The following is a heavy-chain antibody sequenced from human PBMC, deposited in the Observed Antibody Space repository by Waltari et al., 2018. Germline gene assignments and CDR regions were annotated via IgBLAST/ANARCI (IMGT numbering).Heavy chain of an antibody. J-gene: IGHJ4*02. CDR2: ISGGSATI. Sequence: QVQLVESGVGLVKPGGSLRLACAASGFHFGDPYMRLIRQAPGKGLEWVSYISGGSATIYFADSVKGRFTISRDNDKKSLYLQMNSLRAEDTAVYYCARVRPGEGYYFDYWGQGTLVTVSS. V-gene: IGHV3-11*01. CDR3: ARVRPGEGYYFDY. D-gene: IGHD3-10*01. CDR1: GFHFGDPY.